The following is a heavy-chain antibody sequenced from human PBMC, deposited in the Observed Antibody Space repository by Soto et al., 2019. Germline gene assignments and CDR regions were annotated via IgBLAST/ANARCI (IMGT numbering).Heavy chain of an antibody. CDR2: ISPYNGNT. J-gene: IGHJ4*02. D-gene: IGHD3-3*01. Sequence: QVQLVQSGAEVKRPGASVKVSCKASGYTFRNYGITWVRQAPGQGLEWMAWISPYNGNTNYAQDLQGRVTMTTDTSTRTAYMERRSLTSDDTAMYYCARDLVSGSDFWRSYNGGYFEYGGQGTLVPVSS. CDR3: ARDLVSGSDFWRSYNGGYFEY. V-gene: IGHV1-18*01. CDR1: GYTFRNYG.